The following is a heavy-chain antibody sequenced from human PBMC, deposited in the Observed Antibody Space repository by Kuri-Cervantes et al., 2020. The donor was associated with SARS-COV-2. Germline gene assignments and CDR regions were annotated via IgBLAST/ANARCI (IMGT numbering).Heavy chain of an antibody. D-gene: IGHD2-15*01. J-gene: IGHJ4*02. CDR3: ARDSRISGDY. Sequence: SETLSLTCTVSGYSISGGYYWGWIRQPPGKGLEWIGSIYHSGSTYYNPSLKSRVTISVDTSKNQFSLKLSSVTAADTAVYYCARDSRISGDYWGQGTLVTVSS. CDR2: IYHSGST. CDR1: GYSISGGYY. V-gene: IGHV4-38-2*02.